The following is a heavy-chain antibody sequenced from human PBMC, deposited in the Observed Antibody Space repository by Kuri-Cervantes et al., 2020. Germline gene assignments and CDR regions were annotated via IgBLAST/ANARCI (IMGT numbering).Heavy chain of an antibody. CDR1: GSTFSNYG. Sequence: SVNVSCKTSGSTFSNYGIGWVRQAPGEGLAWMGGIIPILGTTHYAQKFQDRVTFTADESTSTAYMELRSLRSDDTAVYYCARAGYCSGGSCHAFDIWGQGTMVTVSS. CDR2: IIPILGTT. V-gene: IGHV1-69*13. J-gene: IGHJ3*02. CDR3: ARAGYCSGGSCHAFDI. D-gene: IGHD2-15*01.